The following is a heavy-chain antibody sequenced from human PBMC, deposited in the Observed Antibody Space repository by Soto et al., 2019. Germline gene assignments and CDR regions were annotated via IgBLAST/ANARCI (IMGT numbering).Heavy chain of an antibody. D-gene: IGHD5-12*01. CDR2: IYWDDDK. CDR3: AHIDPEIVTVGGHGGFDY. CDR1: GFSLSTSAVA. J-gene: IGHJ4*02. V-gene: IGHV2-5*02. Sequence: SGPTLVNPTQTLTLTCTFSGFSLSTSAVAVGWIRQPPGKALEWLALIYWDDDKRYSPSLKSRLTITKDTSKNQVVLTMTNVGPVDTATYFCAHIDPEIVTVGGHGGFDYWGQGTLVTVS.